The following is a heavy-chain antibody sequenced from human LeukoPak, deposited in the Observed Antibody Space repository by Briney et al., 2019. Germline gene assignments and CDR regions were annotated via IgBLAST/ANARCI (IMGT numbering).Heavy chain of an antibody. CDR1: AGAISYYD. V-gene: IGHV4-59*08. CDR2: LYYSGST. CDR3: ARHAYCGGDCFGGAFEI. J-gene: IGHJ3*02. Sequence: PWETPSLTSTVYAGAISYYDRCWIQQPPGKELERLGNLYYSGSTSYNPSLKSRVPISLATSKLQFSLKLNSVTAADTAVYYCARHAYCGGDCFGGAFEIWGQGTMVTVSS. D-gene: IGHD2-21*02.